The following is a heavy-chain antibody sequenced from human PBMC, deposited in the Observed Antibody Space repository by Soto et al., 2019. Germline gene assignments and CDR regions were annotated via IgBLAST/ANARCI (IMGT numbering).Heavy chain of an antibody. CDR2: ISAYNGNT. CDR1: GYTFTSYG. V-gene: IGHV1-18*04. CDR3: ARAGIVVVPAAINYYYYGMDV. Sequence: ASVKVSCKASGYTFTSYGISWVRQAPGQGLEWMGWISAYNGNTNYAQKLQGRVTMTTDTSTSTAYMELRSLRSDDTAVYYCARAGIVVVPAAINYYYYGMDVWGQGXTVTVS. J-gene: IGHJ6*02. D-gene: IGHD2-2*02.